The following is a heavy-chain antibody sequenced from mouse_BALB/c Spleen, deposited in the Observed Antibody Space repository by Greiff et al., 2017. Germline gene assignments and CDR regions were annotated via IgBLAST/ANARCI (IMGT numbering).Heavy chain of an antibody. D-gene: IGHD2-3*01. J-gene: IGHJ4*01. CDR1: GYTFTDYN. Sequence: VQLKESGPELVKPGASVKISCKASGYTFTDYNMHWVKQSHGKSLEWIGYIYPYNGGTGYNQKFKSKATLTVDNSSSTAYMELRSLTSEDSAVYYCARGGYDLYYAMDYWGQGTSVTVSS. CDR3: ARGGYDLYYAMDY. V-gene: IGHV1S29*02. CDR2: IYPYNGGT.